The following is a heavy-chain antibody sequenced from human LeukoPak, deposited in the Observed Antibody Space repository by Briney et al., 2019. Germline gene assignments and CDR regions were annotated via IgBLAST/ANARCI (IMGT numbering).Heavy chain of an antibody. V-gene: IGHV4-34*01. D-gene: IGHD6-13*01. CDR2: INHSGST. CDR3: ARAVAAAGAPYYFDY. J-gene: IGHJ4*02. CDR1: GGSLSGYF. Sequence: SETLSLTCAVYGGSLSGYFWSWIRQPPGKGLEWIGEINHSGSTNYNPSLKSRVTISVDTSKNQFSLKLSSVTAADTAVYYCARAVAAAGAPYYFDYWGQGTLVTVSS.